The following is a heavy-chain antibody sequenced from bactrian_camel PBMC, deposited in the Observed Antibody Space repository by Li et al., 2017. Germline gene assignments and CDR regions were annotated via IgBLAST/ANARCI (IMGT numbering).Heavy chain of an antibody. Sequence: QVQLVESGGGSVQAGGSLRLSCAPSGQSFTGYCMAWFRQAPGEERKAVASLDSDGTTSYADSVKGRFTISKDNAKKTLYLQMDNLKPEDTGMYFCAADYRRGWSCVVGRSEYNNWGQGTQVTVS. CDR2: LDSDGTTS. J-gene: IGHJ4*01. V-gene: IGHV3-2*01. CDR3: AADYRRGWSCVVGRSEYNN. D-gene: IGHD1*01. CDR1: GQSFTGYC.